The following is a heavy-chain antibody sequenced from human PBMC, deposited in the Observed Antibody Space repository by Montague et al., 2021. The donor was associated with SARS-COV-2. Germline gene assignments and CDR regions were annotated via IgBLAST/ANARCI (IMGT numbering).Heavy chain of an antibody. V-gene: IGHV4-34*01. CDR3: ARCSICCSVLDV. D-gene: IGHD3-3*02. Sequence: SETLSLTCAVYGGSFSGYYWSWIRQLPGKGLEWIGEVSHSGSTNYNPSLKSRVTISIDSSKNHFSLQLRSVTAADTAVYYCARCSICCSVLDVWGQGSTVTVSS. J-gene: IGHJ6*02. CDR1: GGSFSGYY. CDR2: VSHSGST.